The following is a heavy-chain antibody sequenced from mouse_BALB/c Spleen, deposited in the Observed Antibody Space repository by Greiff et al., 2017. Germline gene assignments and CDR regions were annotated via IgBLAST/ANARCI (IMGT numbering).Heavy chain of an antibody. Sequence: EVKVVESGGGLVQPGGSRKLSCAASGFTFSDYGMAWVRQAPGKGPEWVAFISNLAYSIYYADTVTGRFTISRENAKNTLYLEMSSLRSEDTAMYYCARRKSAGNFDYWGQGTTLTVSS. CDR3: ARRKSAGNFDY. CDR2: ISNLAYSI. D-gene: IGHD1-1*01. V-gene: IGHV5-15*02. CDR1: GFTFSDYG. J-gene: IGHJ2*01.